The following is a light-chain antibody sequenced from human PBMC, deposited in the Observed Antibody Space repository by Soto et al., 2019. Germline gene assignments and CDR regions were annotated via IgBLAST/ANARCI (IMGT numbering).Light chain of an antibody. Sequence: EIVLTQSPGALSLSPGERATLSCRASQSVDRNYLAWYQQKPGQAPRLLIYGASTRATGIPARFSGSGSGTQFTLTISSLQSEDFAVYYCQQYNNWPQTFGQGTNVDIK. J-gene: IGKJ1*01. V-gene: IGKV3-15*01. CDR3: QQYNNWPQT. CDR1: QSVDRN. CDR2: GAS.